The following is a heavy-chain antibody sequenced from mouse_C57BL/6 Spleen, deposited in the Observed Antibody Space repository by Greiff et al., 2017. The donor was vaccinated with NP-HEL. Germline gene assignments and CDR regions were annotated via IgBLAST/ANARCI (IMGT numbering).Heavy chain of an antibody. Sequence: EVKLVESGEGLVKPGGSLKLSCAASGFTFSSYAMSWVRQTPEKRLEWVAYISSGGDYIYYADTVKGRFTISRDNARNTLYLQMSSLKSEDTAMYYCTRGLLRQWYFDVWGTGTTVTVSS. J-gene: IGHJ1*03. CDR1: GFTFSSYA. V-gene: IGHV5-9-1*02. CDR3: TRGLLRQWYFDV. D-gene: IGHD1-2*01. CDR2: ISSGGDYI.